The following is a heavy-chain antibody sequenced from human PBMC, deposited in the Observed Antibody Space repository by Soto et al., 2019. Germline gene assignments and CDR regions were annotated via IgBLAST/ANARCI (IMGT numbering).Heavy chain of an antibody. D-gene: IGHD2-2*01. CDR2: IKQDGSEK. V-gene: IGHV3-7*01. J-gene: IGHJ4*02. CDR3: AKLGYQLLSPREDFWAYYFDY. CDR1: GFTFSSYW. Sequence: GGSLRLSCAASGFTFSSYWMSWVRQAPGKGLEWVANIKQDGSEKYYVDSVKGRFTISRDNAKNSLYLQMNSLRAEDTAVYYCAKLGYQLLSPREDFWAYYFDYWGQGTLVTVSS.